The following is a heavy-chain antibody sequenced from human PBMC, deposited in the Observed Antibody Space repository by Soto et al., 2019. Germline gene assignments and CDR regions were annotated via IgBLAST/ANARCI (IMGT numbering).Heavy chain of an antibody. Sequence: EVQLVESGGGLVQPGGSLRLSCAASGFTFSSYWMHWVRQAPGKGLVWVSRINSDGSSTSYADSVKGRFTISRDNAKNTLYLQRNSLRAEDTAVYYCARSYPYSRDGMDVWGQGTTVTVSS. D-gene: IGHD2-21*01. CDR2: INSDGSST. J-gene: IGHJ6*02. CDR1: GFTFSSYW. CDR3: ARSYPYSRDGMDV. V-gene: IGHV3-74*01.